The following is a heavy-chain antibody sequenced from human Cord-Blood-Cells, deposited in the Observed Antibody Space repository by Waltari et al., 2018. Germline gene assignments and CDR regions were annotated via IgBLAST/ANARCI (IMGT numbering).Heavy chain of an antibody. V-gene: IGHV4-39*01. CDR2: IYYSGST. CDR3: ARLEGIAAAGTSY. D-gene: IGHD6-13*01. CDR1: GGSISSSSYY. Sequence: QLQLQESGPGLVKPSETLSLTCTVAGGSISSSSYYWGWIRQPPGKGLEWIGSIYYSGSTYYSPSLKSRVTIAVDTSKNQFSLKLSSVTAAETAVYYCARLEGIAAAGTSYWGQGTLVTVSS. J-gene: IGHJ4*02.